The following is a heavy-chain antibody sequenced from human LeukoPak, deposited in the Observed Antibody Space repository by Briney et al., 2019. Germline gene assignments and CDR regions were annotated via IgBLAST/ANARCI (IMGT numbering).Heavy chain of an antibody. Sequence: GGSLRLSCSASGFTFSSYAMHWVRQAPGKGLEYVSAISSNGGSTYYADSVKGRFTISRDNSKNTLYLQMNSLRAEDTAVYYCAREEMATDYYYYGMDVWGQGTTVTVSS. CDR1: GFTFSSYA. J-gene: IGHJ6*02. CDR3: AREEMATDYYYYGMDV. D-gene: IGHD5-24*01. V-gene: IGHV3-64*04. CDR2: ISSNGGST.